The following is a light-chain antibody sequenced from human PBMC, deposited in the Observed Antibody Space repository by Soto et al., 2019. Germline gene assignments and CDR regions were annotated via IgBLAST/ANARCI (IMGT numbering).Light chain of an antibody. Sequence: QSVLTQPPSASGSPGQSVTISCTGTSSDVGGYNYVSWYQQHPGKAPKLMIYDVSKRPSGVPDRFSGSKSGNTASLTVSGLKAEDEADYFCSSYGGSNNYVFGTGTKLTVL. J-gene: IGLJ1*01. V-gene: IGLV2-8*01. CDR2: DVS. CDR1: SSDVGGYNY. CDR3: SSYGGSNNYV.